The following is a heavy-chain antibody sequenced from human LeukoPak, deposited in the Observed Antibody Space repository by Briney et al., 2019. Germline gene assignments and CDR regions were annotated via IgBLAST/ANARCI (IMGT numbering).Heavy chain of an antibody. CDR2: ISSSSNYI. D-gene: IGHD4-17*01. CDR1: GFTFSSYS. V-gene: IGHV3-21*01. CDR3: ARDMTTATTCYLQH. J-gene: IGHJ1*01. Sequence: KPGGSLRLSCAASGFTFSSYSMNWVRQAPGKGLEWVSFISSSSNYIYYADSVKGRFTISRDNARNSLYLQMNSLRAEDTAVYYCARDMTTATTCYLQHWGQGTLVTVSS.